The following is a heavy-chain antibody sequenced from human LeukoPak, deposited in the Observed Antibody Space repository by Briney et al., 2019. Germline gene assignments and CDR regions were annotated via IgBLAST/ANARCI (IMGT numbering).Heavy chain of an antibody. J-gene: IGHJ4*02. CDR3: AKDLYYYNSSGYYNYGPPPHFDY. CDR2: ISGSGGST. D-gene: IGHD3-22*01. CDR1: GFTFSSYA. Sequence: GGSLRLSCAASGFTFSSYAMSWVRQAPGKGLEWVSAISGSGGSTYYADSVKGRFTISRDNSKNTLYLQMNSLRAEDTAVYYCAKDLYYYNSSGYYNYGPPPHFDYWGQGTLVTVSS. V-gene: IGHV3-23*01.